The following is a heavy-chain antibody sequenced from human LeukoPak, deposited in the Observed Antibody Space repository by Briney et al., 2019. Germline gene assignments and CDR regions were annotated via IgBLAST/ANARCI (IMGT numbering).Heavy chain of an antibody. CDR3: AMHRSGAYDY. CDR2: IYYSGST. D-gene: IGHD6-19*01. Sequence: SETLSLTCTVSGGSISRSSYYWGWIRQPPGKGLEWIGSIYYSGSTYYNPSLKSRVTISVDTSKNQFSLKLSSVTAADTAVYYCAMHRSGAYDYWGQGTLVTVSS. CDR1: GGSISRSSYY. J-gene: IGHJ4*02. V-gene: IGHV4-39*07.